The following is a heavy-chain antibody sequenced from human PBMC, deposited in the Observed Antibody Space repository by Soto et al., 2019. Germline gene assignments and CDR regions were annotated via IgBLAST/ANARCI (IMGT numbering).Heavy chain of an antibody. CDR1: GYTFTGYY. CDR2: INPNSGGT. J-gene: IGHJ3*02. CDR3: ARGYCSSTSCSYDAFDI. Sequence: QVQLVQSGAEVKKPGASVKVSCKASGYTFTGYYMHWVRQAPGQGLEWMGWINPNSGGTNYAQKFQGWVTMTRDTSISTAYMELSRLRSDDTAVYYCARGYCSSTSCSYDAFDIWGQGTMVTVSS. D-gene: IGHD2-2*01. V-gene: IGHV1-2*04.